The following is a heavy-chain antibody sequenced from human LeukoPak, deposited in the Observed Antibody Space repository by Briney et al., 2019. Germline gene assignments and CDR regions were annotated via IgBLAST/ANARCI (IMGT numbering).Heavy chain of an antibody. J-gene: IGHJ4*02. V-gene: IGHV4-34*01. CDR3: ASRRGEFDY. D-gene: IGHD6-25*01. CDR2: INHSAST. CDR1: GGSFSGYY. Sequence: SETLSLTCAVYGGSFSGYYWSWIRQPPGKGLEWIGEINHSASTNYNPSLKSRVTISVDTSKNQFSLKLSSVTAADTAVYYCASRRGEFDYWGQGTLVTVSS.